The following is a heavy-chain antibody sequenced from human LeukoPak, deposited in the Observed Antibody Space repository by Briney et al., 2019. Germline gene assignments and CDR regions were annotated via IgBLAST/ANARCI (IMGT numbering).Heavy chain of an antibody. Sequence: SETLSLTCTVSGGSISTSSYYWGWIRQPPGKGLEWIGSVYYSGNTYYNPSLKSRVTISVTSNNQFSLRLTSVTAADTAVYYCARDRGIAVAGKDPWSGIPFGYWGQGTLVTVSS. CDR2: VYYSGNT. CDR1: GGSISTSSYY. J-gene: IGHJ4*02. CDR3: ARDRGIAVAGKDPWSGIPFGY. V-gene: IGHV4-39*02. D-gene: IGHD6-19*01.